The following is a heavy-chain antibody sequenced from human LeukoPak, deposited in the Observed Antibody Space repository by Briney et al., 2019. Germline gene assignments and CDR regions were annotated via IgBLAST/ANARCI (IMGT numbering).Heavy chain of an antibody. CDR1: GFTFSSYA. D-gene: IGHD3-10*01. J-gene: IGHJ6*03. CDR3: ARSLRVRGVPDYMDF. CDR2: ISGSDGYT. V-gene: IGHV3-23*01. Sequence: GGSLRLSCGASGFTFSSYAMSWVRQAPGKGLEWVSGISGSDGYTYYADSVKGRFTISRDNSKNTLSLQMNSLRAEDTAVYYCARSLRVRGVPDYMDFWGKGTTVIISS.